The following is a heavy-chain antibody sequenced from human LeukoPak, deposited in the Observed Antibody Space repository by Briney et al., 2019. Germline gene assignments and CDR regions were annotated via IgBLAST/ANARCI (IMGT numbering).Heavy chain of an antibody. CDR2: IGPTGTDR. CDR1: GFTFSSCG. V-gene: IGHV3-21*01. J-gene: IGHJ4*02. CDR3: ATETIGRHYDY. D-gene: IGHD1-14*01. Sequence: PGGSLRLSCAASGFTFSSCGFNWVRQAPGKGLEWVSSIGPTGTDRYYADSVRGRFTISRDNTKNSMYLQMDSLRDEDTAVYYCATETIGRHYDYWGQGTLLTVSS.